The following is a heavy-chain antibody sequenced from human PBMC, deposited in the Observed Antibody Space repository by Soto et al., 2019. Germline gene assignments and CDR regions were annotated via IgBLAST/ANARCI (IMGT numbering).Heavy chain of an antibody. J-gene: IGHJ6*02. CDR2: IMQDGSDK. Sequence: EVQLVESGGDLVQPGGSLRLSCTASGFSLSTSWMTWVRQAPGKGLEWVANIMQDGSDKYYVDSVKGRFTISRDNAKNSLYLQMTSLRAEDTAVYYCASKRLYFYGLDVWGQGTTVTVSS. CDR1: GFSLSTSW. V-gene: IGHV3-7*01. CDR3: ASKRLYFYGLDV.